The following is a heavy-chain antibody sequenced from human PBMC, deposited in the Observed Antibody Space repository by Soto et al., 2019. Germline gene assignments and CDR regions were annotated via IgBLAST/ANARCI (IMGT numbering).Heavy chain of an antibody. V-gene: IGHV1-8*01. CDR2: MNPNSGNT. Sequence: QVQLVQSGAEVKKPGASVKVSCKASGYTFTSYDINWVRQATGQGLEWMGWMNPNSGNTGYAQKFQGRVTMTRNTSISTAYMELSSLRSXDTAVYYCARGLEQPPYYYYGMDVWGQGTTVTVSS. D-gene: IGHD6-13*01. CDR3: ARGLEQPPYYYYGMDV. J-gene: IGHJ6*02. CDR1: GYTFTSYD.